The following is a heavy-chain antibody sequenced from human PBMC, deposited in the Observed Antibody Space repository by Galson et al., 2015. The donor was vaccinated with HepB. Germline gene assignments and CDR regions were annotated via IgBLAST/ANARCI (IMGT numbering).Heavy chain of an antibody. V-gene: IGHV4-59*01. Sequence: SETLSLTCTVSGGSISNYYWSWIRQPPGKGLEWIGNIHYSGSSNYKPSLKSRITISVDTSQNQFSLKLSFVTAADTAVYYCARDLYYDFWNGYRVQPTYGMDVWGQGTTVTVSS. CDR3: ARDLYYDFWNGYRVQPTYGMDV. CDR2: IHYSGSS. CDR1: GGSISNYY. J-gene: IGHJ6*02. D-gene: IGHD3-3*01.